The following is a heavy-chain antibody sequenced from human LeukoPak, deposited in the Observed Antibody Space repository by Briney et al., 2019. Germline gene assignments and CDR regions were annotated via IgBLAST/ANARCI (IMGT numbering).Heavy chain of an antibody. D-gene: IGHD6-13*01. Sequence: GGSLRLSCAASGFTFSSYAMSWVRQAPGKGLEWVSAVSGSGGSTYYADSVKGRFTISRDNSKNTLYLQMNSLRAEDTAVYYCARLKRAAAGPVASVGRSPPNYHYYGMDVWGQGTTVTVSS. CDR2: VSGSGGST. CDR3: ARLKRAAAGPVASVGRSPPNYHYYGMDV. V-gene: IGHV3-23*01. J-gene: IGHJ6*02. CDR1: GFTFSSYA.